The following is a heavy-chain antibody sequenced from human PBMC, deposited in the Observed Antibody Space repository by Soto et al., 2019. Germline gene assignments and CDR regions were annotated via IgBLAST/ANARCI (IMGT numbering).Heavy chain of an antibody. V-gene: IGHV4-34*09. D-gene: IGHD3-22*01. CDR2: INHSGST. CDR1: GGSFSGYY. J-gene: IGHJ4*02. Sequence: SETLSLTCAVYGGSFSGYYWSWIRQPPGKGLEWIGEINHSGSTNYNPSLKSRVTISVDTSKNQFSLKLSSVTAADTAVYYCARSGYYDSSGLLESFYFDYWGQGTLVTVS. CDR3: ARSGYYDSSGLLESFYFDY.